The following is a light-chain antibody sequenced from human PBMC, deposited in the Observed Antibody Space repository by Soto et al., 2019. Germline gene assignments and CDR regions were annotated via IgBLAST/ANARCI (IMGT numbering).Light chain of an antibody. CDR2: GAS. J-gene: IGKJ1*01. Sequence: EIVMTQSPATLSVSPGERATLSCRASQSVSSNLAWYQQTPGQAPRLLIYGASTRATGIPARFSGSGSGTEFTVTISSLQSEDFAVYYCQQYNNWPRTFGQGTKVDIK. CDR1: QSVSSN. V-gene: IGKV3-15*01. CDR3: QQYNNWPRT.